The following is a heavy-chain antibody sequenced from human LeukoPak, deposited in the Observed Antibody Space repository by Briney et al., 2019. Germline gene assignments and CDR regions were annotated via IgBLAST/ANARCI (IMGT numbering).Heavy chain of an antibody. V-gene: IGHV4-34*01. Sequence: SETLSLTCAVYGGSFSGYYWSWIRQPPGKGLEWIGEINHSGTTYYNPSLKSRVTISVDTSKNQFSLKLSSVTAADTAVFYCARVRGYSYGSDAFDIWGQGTMVTVSS. CDR2: INHSGTT. CDR1: GGSFSGYY. CDR3: ARVRGYSYGSDAFDI. D-gene: IGHD5-18*01. J-gene: IGHJ3*02.